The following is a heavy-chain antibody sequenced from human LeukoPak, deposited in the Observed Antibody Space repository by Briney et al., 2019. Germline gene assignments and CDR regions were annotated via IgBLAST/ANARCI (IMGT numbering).Heavy chain of an antibody. V-gene: IGHV3-9*01. J-gene: IGHJ4*02. CDR2: ISWNSGSI. CDR3: AKVSGSGSSTSFDY. Sequence: PGGSLRLSCAASGFTFDDYAMHWVRQAPGKGLEWVSGISWNSGSIGYADSVKGRFTISRDNAKNSLYLQMNSLRAEDTALYYCAKVSGSGSSTSFDYWGQGTLVTVSS. D-gene: IGHD3-10*01. CDR1: GFTFDDYA.